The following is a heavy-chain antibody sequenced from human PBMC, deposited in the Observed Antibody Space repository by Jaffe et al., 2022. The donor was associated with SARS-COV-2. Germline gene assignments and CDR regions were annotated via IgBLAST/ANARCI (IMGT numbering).Heavy chain of an antibody. Sequence: QVQLVESGGGVVQPGRSLRLSCVASGFTFSTYGMHWVRQAPGKGLEWVAGIWYDGSNKYYADSVKGRFTISRDNSKKTLSLQMNSVRAEDTAVYYCARDLAGIFVFDIWGQGTTVTVSS. J-gene: IGHJ3*02. D-gene: IGHD6-13*01. V-gene: IGHV3-33*01. CDR1: GFTFSTYG. CDR2: IWYDGSNK. CDR3: ARDLAGIFVFDI.